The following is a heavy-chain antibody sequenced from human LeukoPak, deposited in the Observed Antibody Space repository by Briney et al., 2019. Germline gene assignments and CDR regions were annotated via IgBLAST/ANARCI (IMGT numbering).Heavy chain of an antibody. D-gene: IGHD7-27*01. CDR2: ISGSGGST. V-gene: IGHV3-23*01. J-gene: IGHJ4*02. CDR3: AKDGQAFNSNWDYFDS. Sequence: GGSLRLSCAASGFTFSSYAMSWVRQAPGKGLEWVSAISGSGGSTYYADSVKGRFTISRDNSKNTIYLHMNNLRAEDTARYYCAKDGQAFNSNWDYFDSWGQGTLVTVSS. CDR1: GFTFSSYA.